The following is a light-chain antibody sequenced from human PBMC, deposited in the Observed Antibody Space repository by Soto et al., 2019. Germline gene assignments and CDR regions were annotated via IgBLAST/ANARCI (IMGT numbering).Light chain of an antibody. Sequence: EIVMTQSPGTLSVSPGERATLSCRASQSVNINLVWYQQKPGQAPRPLIYGASTRATGIPARFSGSGSGTEFTLTISSLQSEDSAVYYCQQRNIWPPVTFGQGTRLEIK. CDR2: GAS. J-gene: IGKJ5*01. V-gene: IGKV3-15*01. CDR1: QSVNIN. CDR3: QQRNIWPPVT.